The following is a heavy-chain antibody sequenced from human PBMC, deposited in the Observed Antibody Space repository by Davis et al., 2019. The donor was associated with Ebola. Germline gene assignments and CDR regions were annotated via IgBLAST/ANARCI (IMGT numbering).Heavy chain of an antibody. CDR3: ARDGRLRFLEWPSG. J-gene: IGHJ4*02. V-gene: IGHV4-34*01. CDR1: GGSFSGYY. Sequence: SETLSLTCAVYGGSFSGYYWGWIRQPPGKGLEWIGSIYYSGSTYYNPSLKSRVTISVDTSKNQFSLKLSSVTAADTAVYYCARDGRLRFLEWPSGWGQGTLVTVSS. D-gene: IGHD3-3*01. CDR2: IYYSGST.